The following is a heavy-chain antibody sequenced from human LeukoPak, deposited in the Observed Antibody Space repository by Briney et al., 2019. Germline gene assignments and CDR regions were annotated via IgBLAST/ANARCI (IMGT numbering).Heavy chain of an antibody. J-gene: IGHJ4*02. Sequence: ASVKVSCKTSGYTFTSYYFHWVRQAPGQGLEWMGIINPSGGSTSYAQKFQGRVTMTRDTSTSTVYMELSSLSSEDTAVCYCARALYCSGSSCYSSASDYWGQGTLVTVSS. CDR2: INPSGGST. CDR3: ARALYCSGSSCYSSASDY. D-gene: IGHD2-15*01. CDR1: GYTFTSYY. V-gene: IGHV1-46*01.